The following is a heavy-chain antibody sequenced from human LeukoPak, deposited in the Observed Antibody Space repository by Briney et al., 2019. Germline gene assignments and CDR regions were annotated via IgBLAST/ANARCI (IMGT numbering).Heavy chain of an antibody. CDR3: AKDPDYYGSGSHFDY. CDR2: ISYDGSNK. Sequence: GRSLRLSCAASGFTFSSYGMHWVRQAPGKGLEWVAVISYDGSNKYYADSVKGRFTISRDNSKNTLYLQMNSLRAEDTAVYYCAKDPDYYGSGSHFDYWGQGTLVTVSS. CDR1: GFTFSSYG. V-gene: IGHV3-30*18. J-gene: IGHJ4*02. D-gene: IGHD3-10*01.